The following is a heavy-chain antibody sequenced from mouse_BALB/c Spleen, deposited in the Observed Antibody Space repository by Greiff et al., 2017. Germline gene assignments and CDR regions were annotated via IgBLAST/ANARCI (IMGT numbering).Heavy chain of an antibody. D-gene: IGHD2-14*01. CDR2: IYPYNGGT. Sequence: VQLQQSGPELVKPGASVKISCKASGYTFTDYNMHWVKQSHGKSLEWIGYIYPYNGGTGYNQKFKSKATLTVDNSSSTAYMELRSLTSEDSAVYYCARIYYRYWYFDVWGAGTTVTVSS. CDR3: ARIYYRYWYFDV. V-gene: IGHV1S29*02. J-gene: IGHJ1*01. CDR1: GYTFTDYN.